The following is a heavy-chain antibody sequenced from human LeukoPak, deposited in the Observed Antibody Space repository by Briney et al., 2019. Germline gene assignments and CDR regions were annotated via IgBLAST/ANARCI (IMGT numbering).Heavy chain of an antibody. V-gene: IGHV3-66*01. Sequence: GGSLRLSCAASGFIVSSKYMSWVRQAPGKGLEWVSVIYSGGSTHYADSVKGRFTISRDNSKNMLYLQMNSLRAEDTAVYYCAGGPKQQLLWGWASNGFDPWGQGTLVTVSS. CDR3: AGGPKQQLLWGWASNGFDP. D-gene: IGHD2-2*01. CDR1: GFIVSSKY. J-gene: IGHJ5*02. CDR2: IYSGGST.